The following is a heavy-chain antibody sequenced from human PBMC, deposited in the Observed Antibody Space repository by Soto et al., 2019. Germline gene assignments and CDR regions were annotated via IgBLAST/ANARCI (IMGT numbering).Heavy chain of an antibody. Sequence: ASVKVSCKASGYTFIGYYMHWVRQAPGQGLEWMGWINPNSGGTNYAQKFQGWVTMTRDTSISTAYMELSRLRSDDTAVYYCARDLASSSWDIYYYGMAVWGQGTTVPVSS. D-gene: IGHD6-13*01. CDR2: INPNSGGT. V-gene: IGHV1-2*04. CDR1: GYTFIGYY. CDR3: ARDLASSSWDIYYYGMAV. J-gene: IGHJ6*02.